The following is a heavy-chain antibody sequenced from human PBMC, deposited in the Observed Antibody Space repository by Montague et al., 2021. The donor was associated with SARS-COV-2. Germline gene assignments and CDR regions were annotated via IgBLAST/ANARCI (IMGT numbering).Heavy chain of an antibody. D-gene: IGHD3-10*01. Sequence: SETLSLTCTVSGVSISSYYWSWIRQPAGKGLEWIGRIYTSGTTNYNPSLTSRVTMSLDTSKNQFSLKLSSVTAADTAVYYCAGGSGIINFYNSGMDVWGRGITVTVSS. CDR2: IYTSGTT. CDR1: GVSISSYY. CDR3: AGGSGIINFYNSGMDV. V-gene: IGHV4-4*07. J-gene: IGHJ6*02.